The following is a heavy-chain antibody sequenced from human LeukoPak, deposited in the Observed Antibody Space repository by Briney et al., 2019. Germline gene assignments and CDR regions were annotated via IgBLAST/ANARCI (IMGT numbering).Heavy chain of an antibody. CDR3: ASNSYGYFDH. D-gene: IGHD5-18*01. CDR2: IIPIFGTA. J-gene: IGHJ4*02. V-gene: IGHV1-69*13. Sequence: GASVKVSCKASGGTFSSYAISWVRQAPGQGLEWMGGIIPIFGTANYAQKFQGRVTITADESTSTAYMELSSLRSEDTAVYYCASNSYGYFDHWGQGTLVTVSS. CDR1: GGTFSSYA.